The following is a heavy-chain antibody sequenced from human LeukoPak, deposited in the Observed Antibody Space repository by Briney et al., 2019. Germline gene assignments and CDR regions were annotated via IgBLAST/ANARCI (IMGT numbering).Heavy chain of an antibody. D-gene: IGHD5-18*01. CDR1: GGSISSYY. CDR3: ARGQKYSYGYRVTELGSGYFDY. Sequence: SETLSLTCSVSGGSISSYYWNWIRRPPGKGLEYIGYIYYSGSTNYNPSLKSRVSISVDTSKNQLSLRLSSVTAADTAVYYCARGQKYSYGYRVTELGSGYFDYWGQGTLVTVSS. CDR2: IYYSGST. V-gene: IGHV4-59*01. J-gene: IGHJ4*02.